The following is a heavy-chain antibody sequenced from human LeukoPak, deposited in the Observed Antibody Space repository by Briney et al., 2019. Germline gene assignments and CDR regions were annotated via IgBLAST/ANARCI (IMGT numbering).Heavy chain of an antibody. CDR3: ARQVGGNWGSGYFDY. Sequence: SETLSLTCTVSGGSISSYYWSWIRQPPGKGLEWIGYICYSGSTNYNPSLKSRVTISVDTSKNQFSLKLSSVTAADTAVYYCARQVGGNWGSGYFDYWGQGTLVTVSS. V-gene: IGHV4-59*08. CDR1: GGSISSYY. CDR2: ICYSGST. D-gene: IGHD7-27*01. J-gene: IGHJ4*02.